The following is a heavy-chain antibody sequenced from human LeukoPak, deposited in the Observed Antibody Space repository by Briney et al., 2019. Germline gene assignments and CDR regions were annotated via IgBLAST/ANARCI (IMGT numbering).Heavy chain of an antibody. CDR1: GFTLSNYA. CDR2: SGSGGTT. J-gene: IGHJ4*02. CDR3: AKYWGSTRCFDY. D-gene: IGHD2-2*01. V-gene: IGHV3-23*01. Sequence: PGGSLRLSCAASGFTLSNYAMTWVRQAPGKGLEWVSTSGSGGTTYYADSVKGRFSVSRDNAKDTLYLQMNSLRVEDTAVYYCAKYWGSTRCFDYWGQGTLVTVS.